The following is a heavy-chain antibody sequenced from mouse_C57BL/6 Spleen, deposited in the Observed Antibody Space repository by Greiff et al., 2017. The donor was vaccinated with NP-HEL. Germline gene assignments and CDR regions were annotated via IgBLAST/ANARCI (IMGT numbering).Heavy chain of an antibody. D-gene: IGHD1-1*01. CDR1: GYTFTSYW. CDR3: ARDSSSPYYAMDY. J-gene: IGHJ4*01. Sequence: VQLQQSGAELAKPGASVKLSCKASGYTFTSYWMHWVKQRPGQGLEWIGYINPSSGYTKYNQKFKDKATLTADKSSSTAYMQLSSLTYEDSAVYYCARDSSSPYYAMDYWGQGTSVTVSS. CDR2: INPSSGYT. V-gene: IGHV1-7*01.